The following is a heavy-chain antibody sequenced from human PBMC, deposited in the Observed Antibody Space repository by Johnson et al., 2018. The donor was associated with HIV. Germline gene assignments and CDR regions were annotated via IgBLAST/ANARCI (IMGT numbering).Heavy chain of an antibody. Sequence: QVQLVESGGGVVQPGGSLRLSCAASGFTFSSYGMHWVRQAPGKGLEWVAFIRYDGSNKYYADSGKGRFTISRDNSTNTLYLQVNRLRAEDTALYYCAKDRLQYYNFWSGYLGDAVDILGQGTMVTVSS. V-gene: IGHV3-30*02. J-gene: IGHJ3*02. CDR3: AKDRLQYYNFWSGYLGDAVDI. D-gene: IGHD3-3*01. CDR1: GFTFSSYG. CDR2: IRYDGSNK.